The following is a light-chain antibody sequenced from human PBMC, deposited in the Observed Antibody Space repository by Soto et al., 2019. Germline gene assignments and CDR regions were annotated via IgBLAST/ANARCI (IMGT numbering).Light chain of an antibody. J-gene: IGLJ1*01. CDR1: SSNIGSGYD. CDR3: QSYDNSLSAYV. V-gene: IGLV1-40*01. CDR2: DNS. Sequence: QSVLTQPPSVSGAPGQRVTISCTGSSSNIGSGYDVHWYQQLPGAAPKLLIYDNSERPSAVPDRFSGSRSGTSASLALTGLQAEDEADYYCQSYDNSLSAYVFGTGTQLTVL.